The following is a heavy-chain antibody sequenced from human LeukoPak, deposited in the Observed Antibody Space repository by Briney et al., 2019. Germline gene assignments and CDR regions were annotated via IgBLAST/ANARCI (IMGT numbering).Heavy chain of an antibody. CDR3: ARDLEPFYDSSGYYSGFDY. CDR1: GITLSNYG. D-gene: IGHD3-22*01. V-gene: IGHV3-23*01. Sequence: GGSLRLSCAVSGITLSNYGMTWVRQAPGKGLEWVAGISDTGGRTNYADSVKGRFTISRDNPKNTLYLQMNSLRAEDTAVYYCARDLEPFYDSSGYYSGFDYWGQGTLVTVSS. J-gene: IGHJ4*02. CDR2: ISDTGGRT.